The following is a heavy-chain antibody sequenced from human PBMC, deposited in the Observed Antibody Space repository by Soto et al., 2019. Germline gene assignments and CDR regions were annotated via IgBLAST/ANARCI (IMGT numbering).Heavy chain of an antibody. V-gene: IGHV1-8*01. Sequence: VSVKVSCKASGYTFTSYDINWVRQATGQGLEWMGWMNPNSGNTGYAQKFQGRVTMTRNTSISTAYMELSSLRSEDTAVFYCYSSRSSWYSYYYYMDVWGKGTTVTVSS. CDR2: MNPNSGNT. CDR3: YSSRSSWYSYYYYMDV. CDR1: GYTFTSYD. D-gene: IGHD6-13*01. J-gene: IGHJ6*03.